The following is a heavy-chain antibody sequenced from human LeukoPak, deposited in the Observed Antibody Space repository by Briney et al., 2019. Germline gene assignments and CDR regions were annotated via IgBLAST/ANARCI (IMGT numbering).Heavy chain of an antibody. CDR1: GCTFTSYA. CDR2: INAGNGNT. Sequence: ASVKVSCKASGCTFTSYAMHWVRQAPGQRLEWVGWINAGNGNTKYSQKFQGRVTITRDTSASTAYMELSSLRSEDTAVYYCARGYWSMVRGVSGWFDPWGQGTLVTVSS. D-gene: IGHD3-10*01. V-gene: IGHV1-3*01. J-gene: IGHJ5*02. CDR3: ARGYWSMVRGVSGWFDP.